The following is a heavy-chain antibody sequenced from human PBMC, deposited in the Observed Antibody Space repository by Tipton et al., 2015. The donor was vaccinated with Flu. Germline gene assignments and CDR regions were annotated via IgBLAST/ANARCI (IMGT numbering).Heavy chain of an antibody. Sequence: TLSLTCTVSGDSINSNNWWSWVRQPPGKGPEWIGEVYHTGGTTYNPSLKSRAIISVDKSNNQISLTLKFVTAADTAVYYCARSGYWDSGDLLRFDPWGQGTLVTVSS. CDR3: ARSGYWDSGDLLRFDP. J-gene: IGHJ5*02. D-gene: IGHD3-10*01. CDR1: GDSINSNNW. CDR2: VYHTGGT. V-gene: IGHV4-4*02.